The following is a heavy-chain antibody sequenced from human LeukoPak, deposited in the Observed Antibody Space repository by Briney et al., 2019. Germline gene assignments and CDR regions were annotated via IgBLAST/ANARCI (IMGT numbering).Heavy chain of an antibody. CDR2: IYDSGST. Sequence: SETLSLTCTVSGGSLSSYYWSWIRQPPGTGLEWVGYIYDSGSTNYNPSLKSRVTISVDTSKNQFSLKLSSVTAADTAVYYCARAVRGYSYGYIYYYYGMDVWGQGTTVTVSS. D-gene: IGHD5-18*01. CDR3: ARAVRGYSYGYIYYYYGMDV. CDR1: GGSLSSYY. J-gene: IGHJ6*02. V-gene: IGHV4-59*01.